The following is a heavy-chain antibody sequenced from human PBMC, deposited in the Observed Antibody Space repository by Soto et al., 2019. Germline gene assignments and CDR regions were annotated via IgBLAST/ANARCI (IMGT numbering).Heavy chain of an antibody. CDR2: VNPSGGST. Sequence: QVQLVQSGAEVKKPGASVKVSCKASGYIFTAYSMHWVRQAPGQGLEWMGVVNPSGGSTNYAQKFQGRITMTRDTSTSKGYMDLSSRTSEDTAVYYCAREENCSDGICYSEYFQRWGQGTLVTVSS. D-gene: IGHD2-15*01. CDR3: AREENCSDGICYSEYFQR. V-gene: IGHV1-46*01. CDR1: GYIFTAYS. J-gene: IGHJ1*01.